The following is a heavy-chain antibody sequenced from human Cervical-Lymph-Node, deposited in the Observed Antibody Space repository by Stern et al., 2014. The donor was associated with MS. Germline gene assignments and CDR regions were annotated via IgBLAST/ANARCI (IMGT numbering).Heavy chain of an antibody. Sequence: QVQLVESGGGVVQPGGSLRLSCTASGFIFSRYAMHWVRQAPGKGLEWVGVIWDDGRNSYYLDSVQGRFTISRDNSGNTLYLQMNSLRAEDTAVYYCVTSVGQTPPSFYYYAMDVWGQGTTVTVSS. J-gene: IGHJ6*02. V-gene: IGHV3-33*01. D-gene: IGHD1-26*01. CDR1: GFIFSRYA. CDR3: VTSVGQTPPSFYYYAMDV. CDR2: IWDDGRNS.